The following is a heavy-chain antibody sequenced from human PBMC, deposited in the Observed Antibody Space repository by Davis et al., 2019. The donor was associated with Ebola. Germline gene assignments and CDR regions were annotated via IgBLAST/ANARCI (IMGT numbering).Heavy chain of an antibody. Sequence: AASVKVSCKASGGTYSRYTSSWVRQAPGRGLEWRGRIIPILGIVNYAQKFQVRVTITADELTSTGYMELSSLRSEDTAVYYCAIRTPYSSIVYYEMDVWGQGTTVTVSS. CDR1: GGTYSRYT. CDR2: IIPILGIV. J-gene: IGHJ6*02. V-gene: IGHV1-69*02. CDR3: AIRTPYSSIVYYEMDV. D-gene: IGHD6-13*01.